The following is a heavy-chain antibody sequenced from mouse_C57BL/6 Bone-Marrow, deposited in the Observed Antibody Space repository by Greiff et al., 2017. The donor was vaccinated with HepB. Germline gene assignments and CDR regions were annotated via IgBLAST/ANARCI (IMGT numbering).Heavy chain of an antibody. V-gene: IGHV1-4*01. J-gene: IGHJ2*01. CDR2: INPSSGYT. CDR1: GYTFTSYT. CDR3: ARSGLRQEDY. Sequence: VKLVESGAELARPGASVKMSCKASGYTFTSYTMHWVKQRPGQGLEWIGYINPSSGYTKYNQKFKDKATLTADKSSSTAYMQLSSLTSEDSAVYYGARSGLRQEDYWGQGTTLTVSS. D-gene: IGHD1-2*01.